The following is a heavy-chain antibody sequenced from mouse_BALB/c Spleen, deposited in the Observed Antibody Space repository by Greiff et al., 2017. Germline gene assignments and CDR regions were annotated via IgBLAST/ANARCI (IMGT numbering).Heavy chain of an antibody. J-gene: IGHJ4*01. CDR2: ISSGGSYT. CDR1: GFTFSSYA. V-gene: IGHV5-9-4*01. D-gene: IGHD1-2*01. CDR3: ASRVITTASYAMDY. Sequence: EVKLVESGGGLVKPGGSLKLSCAASGFTFSSYAMSWVRQSPEKRLEWVAEISSGGSYTYYPDTVTGRFTISRDNAKNTLYLEMSSLRSEDTAMYYCASRVITTASYAMDYWGQGTSVTVSS.